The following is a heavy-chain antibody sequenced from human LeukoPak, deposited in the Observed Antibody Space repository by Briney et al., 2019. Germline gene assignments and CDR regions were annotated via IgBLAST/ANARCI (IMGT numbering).Heavy chain of an antibody. CDR2: IGGGGVDR. Sequence: GGSLRLSCVASGFTFTDFAMNWVRQVPGKGPEWVSHIGGGGVDREYEESVKGRFTVSRDNSRNSLYLQMNSLRGEDTAIYYCVKDSVERNGVYDAFDVWGQGTKVTLAS. J-gene: IGHJ3*01. V-gene: IGHV3-23*01. D-gene: IGHD2-8*01. CDR1: GFTFTDFA. CDR3: VKDSVERNGVYDAFDV.